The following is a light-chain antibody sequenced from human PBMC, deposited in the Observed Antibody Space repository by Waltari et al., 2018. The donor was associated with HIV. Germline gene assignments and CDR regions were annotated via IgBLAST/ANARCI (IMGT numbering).Light chain of an antibody. V-gene: IGLV1-47*01. CDR3: AAWDDSLSGYV. Sequence: QSVLSQPPSASGTPGQRLTISCSSSPATTLARDDVRWFRQVPGAAPRLLMYQTDQRPSWVTDRFSGSKSGTSASLVISGLRSEDEAHYYCAAWDDSLSGYVFGTGTKVIVL. CDR1: PATTLARDD. CDR2: QTD. J-gene: IGLJ1*01.